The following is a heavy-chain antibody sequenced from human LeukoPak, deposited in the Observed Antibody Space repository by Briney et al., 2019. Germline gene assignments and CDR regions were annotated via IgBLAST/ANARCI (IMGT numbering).Heavy chain of an antibody. CDR2: ISSSGSTI. CDR1: GFTFSDYY. Sequence: PGGSLRLSCAASGFTFSDYYMSWIRQAPGKGLEWVSYISSSGSTIYYADSVKGRFTISRDSAKNSLYLQMNSLRAEDTAVYYCATHALPRYYDFWSGYYAFDYWGQGTLVTVSS. J-gene: IGHJ4*02. V-gene: IGHV3-11*01. D-gene: IGHD3-3*01. CDR3: ATHALPRYYDFWSGYYAFDY.